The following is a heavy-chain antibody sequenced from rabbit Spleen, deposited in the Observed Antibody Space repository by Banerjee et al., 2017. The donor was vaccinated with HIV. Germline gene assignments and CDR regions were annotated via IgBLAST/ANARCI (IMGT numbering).Heavy chain of an antibody. D-gene: IGHD1-1*01. CDR3: ARDTSSSFSSYGMDL. V-gene: IGHV1S40*01. J-gene: IGHJ6*01. CDR1: GIDFSSWYY. Sequence: EESGGGLVKPGGTLTLTCKVSGIDFSSWYYMCWVRQAPGKGLELIGCIYGGRDGGPYYASWAKGRFTISKTSSTTVTLQMTSLTAADTATYFCARDTSSSFSSYGMDLWGPGTLVTVS. CDR2: IYGGRDGGP.